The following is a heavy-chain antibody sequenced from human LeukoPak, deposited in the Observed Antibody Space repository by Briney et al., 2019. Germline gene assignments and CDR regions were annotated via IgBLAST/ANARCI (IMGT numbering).Heavy chain of an antibody. Sequence: GGSLRLSCAASGFTVSSNYMSWVRQAPGKGLEWVSVIYSGGSTYYADSVKGRFTISRDNSKNTLYLQMNSLRAEDTAVYYCARAYDSSGYQYYYYGMDVWGQGTTVTVSS. V-gene: IGHV3-53*01. CDR1: GFTVSSNY. CDR2: IYSGGST. CDR3: ARAYDSSGYQYYYYGMDV. D-gene: IGHD3-22*01. J-gene: IGHJ6*02.